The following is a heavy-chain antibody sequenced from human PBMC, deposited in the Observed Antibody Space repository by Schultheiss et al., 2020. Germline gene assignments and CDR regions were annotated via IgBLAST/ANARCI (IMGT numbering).Heavy chain of an antibody. CDR3: TTDADRGAIWAYYFDY. CDR1: GFTFSNAW. V-gene: IGHV3-15*01. CDR2: IKSKTDGGTT. Sequence: GGSLRLSCAASGFTFSNAWMSWVRQAPGKGLEWVGRIKSKTDGGTTDYAAPVKGRFTISRDDSKNTLYLQMNSLKTEDTAVYYCTTDADRGAIWAYYFDYWGQGTLVTVSS. J-gene: IGHJ4*02. D-gene: IGHD2-21*01.